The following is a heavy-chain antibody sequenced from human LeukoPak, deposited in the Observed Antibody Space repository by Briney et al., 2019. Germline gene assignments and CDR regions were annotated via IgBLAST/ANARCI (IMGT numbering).Heavy chain of an antibody. D-gene: IGHD3-10*01. V-gene: IGHV4-59*01. CDR2: IYYSGST. CDR1: GGSISSYY. J-gene: IGHJ5*02. Sequence: SETLSLTCTVSGGSISSYYWSWIRQPPGEGLEWIGYIYYSGSTNYNPSLKSRVTISVETSKNRFSLKLSSVTAADTAVYYCARDRGNYYGSGSYYDWFDPWGQGTLVTVSS. CDR3: ARDRGNYYGSGSYYDWFDP.